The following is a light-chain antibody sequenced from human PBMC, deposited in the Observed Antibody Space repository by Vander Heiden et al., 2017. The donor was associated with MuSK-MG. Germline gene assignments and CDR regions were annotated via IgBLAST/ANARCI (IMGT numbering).Light chain of an antibody. CDR1: ISDVGPYNF. Sequence: QPALTPPPSAPGSPAQSVTLPSTVTISDVGPYNFFSWYQQYPGKAPKLIIYEVTKRPSGVPDRFSGSKSGNTASLTVSGLQTEDEADYYCSSYGGSNNLVFGGGTKLTVL. V-gene: IGLV2-8*01. J-gene: IGLJ2*01. CDR2: EVT. CDR3: SSYGGSNNLV.